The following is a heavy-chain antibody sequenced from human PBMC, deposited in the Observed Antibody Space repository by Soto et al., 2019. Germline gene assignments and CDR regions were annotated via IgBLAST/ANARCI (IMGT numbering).Heavy chain of an antibody. V-gene: IGHV1-69*01. CDR3: ARSGGSGWSDGFDI. Sequence: QVQLVQSGAEVKKPGSSVKVSCKASGGTFRSYAVNWVRQAPGEGLEWMGGIIPIFDPPKYAQKFQGRFMITADESTRTAYMELSNLRSEDTAVYYCARSGGSGWSDGFDIWGQGTMVTVSS. CDR1: GGTFRSYA. CDR2: IIPIFDPP. J-gene: IGHJ3*02. D-gene: IGHD6-19*01.